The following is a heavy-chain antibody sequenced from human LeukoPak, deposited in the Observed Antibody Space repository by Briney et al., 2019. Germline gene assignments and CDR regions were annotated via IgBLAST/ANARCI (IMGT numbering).Heavy chain of an antibody. J-gene: IGHJ6*03. CDR1: GGSISSGSYY. CDR3: ASGVRCSSTSCFNGQYYYYYMDV. CDR2: IYTSGST. Sequence: ASETLSLTCTVSGGSISSGSYYWSWIRQPAGKGLEWIGRIYTSGSTNYNPSLKSRVTISVDTSKNQFSLKLSSVTAADTAVYYCASGVRCSSTSCFNGQYYYYYMDVWGKGTTVTVSS. D-gene: IGHD2-2*01. V-gene: IGHV4-61*02.